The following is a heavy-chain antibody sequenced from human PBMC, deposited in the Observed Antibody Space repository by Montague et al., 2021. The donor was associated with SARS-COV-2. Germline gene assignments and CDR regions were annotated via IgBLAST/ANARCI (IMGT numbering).Heavy chain of an antibody. Sequence: VKPTQTLTLTCTVSGFSLNTNGMGVGWIRQLPGEAPAWLALIYWDDDKRYSPSLKTRLTITKDTSRNQVVLTMTNVDPGDTGTYFCARYTSRMYGGLDYWGRGALVSVSS. J-gene: IGHJ4*02. V-gene: IGHV2-5*02. CDR1: GFSLNTNGMG. CDR2: IYWDDDK. CDR3: ARYTSRMYGGLDY. D-gene: IGHD3-16*02.